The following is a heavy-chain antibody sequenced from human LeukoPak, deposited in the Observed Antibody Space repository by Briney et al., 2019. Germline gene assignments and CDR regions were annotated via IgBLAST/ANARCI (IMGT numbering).Heavy chain of an antibody. V-gene: IGHV3-23*01. D-gene: IGHD3-22*01. CDR3: AKDLFPIHYYYDSSGYYY. CDR1: GFTFSSYA. J-gene: IGHJ4*02. Sequence: QPGGSLRLSCAASGFTFSSYAMSWVRQAPGKGLEWVSAISGSGGSTYYADSVKGRFTISRDNSKNTLYLQMNSLRAEDTAVYYCAKDLFPIHYYYDSSGYYYWGQGTLVTVSS. CDR2: ISGSGGST.